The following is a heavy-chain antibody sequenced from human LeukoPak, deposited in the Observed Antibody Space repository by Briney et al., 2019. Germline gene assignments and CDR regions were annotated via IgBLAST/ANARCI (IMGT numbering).Heavy chain of an antibody. J-gene: IGHJ4*02. CDR1: GFTFSSYS. Sequence: GGSLRLSCAASGFTFSSYSMNWVRQAPGKGLEWVSSISSSSRYIYYADSVKGRFTISRDNAKNSLYMQMNSLRAEDTSVYYCARDGRRFGEGFDYWGQGTLATVSS. D-gene: IGHD3-10*01. V-gene: IGHV3-21*01. CDR2: ISSSSRYI. CDR3: ARDGRRFGEGFDY.